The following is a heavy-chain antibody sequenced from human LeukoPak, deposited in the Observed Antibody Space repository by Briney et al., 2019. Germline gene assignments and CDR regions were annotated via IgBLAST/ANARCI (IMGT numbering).Heavy chain of an antibody. CDR1: GGSISSSSYY. CDR2: IYYSGST. Sequence: ASETLSLTCTVSGGSISSSSYYWGWIRQPPGKGLEWIGSIYYSGSTYYNPSLKSRVTISVDTSKNQFSLNLSSVTAADTAVYYCARLYYDSSGYYQICYFDYWGQGTLVTVSS. CDR3: ARLYYDSSGYYQICYFDY. D-gene: IGHD3-22*01. V-gene: IGHV4-39*01. J-gene: IGHJ4*02.